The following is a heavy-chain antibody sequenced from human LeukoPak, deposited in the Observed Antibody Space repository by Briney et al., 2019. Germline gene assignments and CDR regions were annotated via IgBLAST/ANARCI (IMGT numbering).Heavy chain of an antibody. J-gene: IGHJ3*02. D-gene: IGHD3-22*01. V-gene: IGHV1-8*01. CDR3: ARSRYYYDSSGTDAFDI. CDR2: MNPNSGNT. Sequence: ASVKVSCKASGYTFTSYDINWVRQATGQGLEWMGWMNPNSGNTGYAQKFQGRVTMTRNTSISTAYMELSSLRSEDTAVYYCARSRYYYDSSGTDAFDIWGQGTMVTVSS. CDR1: GYTFTSYD.